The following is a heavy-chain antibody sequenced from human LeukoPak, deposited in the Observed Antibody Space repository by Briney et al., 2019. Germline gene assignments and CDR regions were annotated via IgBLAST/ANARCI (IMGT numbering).Heavy chain of an antibody. Sequence: GGSLRLSCAASGFTFSNYGMHWVRQAPGKGLEWVAFIRYDGNNKYYADSVKGRFTISRDNSKNTLYLQMNSLRGEDTAVYYCASEYQQPLDYWGQGALVTVSS. V-gene: IGHV3-30*02. CDR2: IRYDGNNK. CDR3: ASEYQQPLDY. D-gene: IGHD2-2*01. J-gene: IGHJ4*02. CDR1: GFTFSNYG.